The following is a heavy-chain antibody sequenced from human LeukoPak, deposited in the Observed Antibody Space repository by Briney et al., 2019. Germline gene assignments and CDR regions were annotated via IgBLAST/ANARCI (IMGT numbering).Heavy chain of an antibody. D-gene: IGHD6-19*01. V-gene: IGHV3-66*01. CDR3: ATYSSGRRGYYFDS. CDR1: GFTVSSNY. CDR2: SYSGNTT. J-gene: IGHJ4*02. Sequence: QTGGSLRLSCAASGFTVSSNYMSWVHQAPGKGLEWVAISYSGNTTYCADSVRGRFTISRDKSKNRLHLQMNSLRAEDTAVYYCATYSSGRRGYYFDSWGQGTLVTVSS.